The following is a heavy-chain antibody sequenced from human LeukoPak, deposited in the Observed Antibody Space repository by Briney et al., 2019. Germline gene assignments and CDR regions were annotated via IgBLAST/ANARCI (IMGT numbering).Heavy chain of an antibody. Sequence: PGGSLRLSCAASGFTFSSYGMHWVRQAPGKGLEWVAVISNDGSNKHYADSVKGRFTISRDNSKNTLSLQMNSLRTEDTAVYYCAKGRVGANGYYYYGMDVWGQGTTVTVSS. V-gene: IGHV3-30*18. CDR3: AKGRVGANGYYYYGMDV. D-gene: IGHD1-26*01. CDR1: GFTFSSYG. CDR2: ISNDGSNK. J-gene: IGHJ6*02.